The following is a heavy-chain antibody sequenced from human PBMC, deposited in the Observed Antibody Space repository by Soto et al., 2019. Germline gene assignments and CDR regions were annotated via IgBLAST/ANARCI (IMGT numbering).Heavy chain of an antibody. D-gene: IGHD1-26*01. CDR1: GFTFSHYG. CDR2: ISYDGSNN. Sequence: QVQLVESGGGVVQPGRSLRLSFAASGFTFSHYGIHWVRQAPGKGLEWLAVISYDGSNNHYADSVKGRFTVSRDNSKNTMYLQMNSLRAEDTAVYFWARYSGKYQGPMDDGGHGTLVTVYS. V-gene: IGHV3-30*03. CDR3: ARYSGKYQGPMDD. J-gene: IGHJ4*01.